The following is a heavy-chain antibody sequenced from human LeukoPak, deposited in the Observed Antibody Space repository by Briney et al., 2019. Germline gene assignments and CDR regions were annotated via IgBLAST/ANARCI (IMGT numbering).Heavy chain of an antibody. D-gene: IGHD3-10*01. CDR2: IGTAGDT. Sequence: GGSLRLSCAASGFTFSSYDMHWVRQGTGKGLEWVSAIGTAGDTYYPGSVRGRFTTSRENAKNSLYLQMNSLRVGDTAVYYCARGRGWGTFDIWGQGTMVTVSS. V-gene: IGHV3-13*04. J-gene: IGHJ3*02. CDR3: ARGRGWGTFDI. CDR1: GFTFSSYD.